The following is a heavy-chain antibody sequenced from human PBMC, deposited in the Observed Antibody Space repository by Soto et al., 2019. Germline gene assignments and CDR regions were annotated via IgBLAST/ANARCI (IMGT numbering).Heavy chain of an antibody. CDR1: GFTFNNYA. D-gene: IGHD4-17*01. V-gene: IGHV3-23*01. Sequence: EAQMLESGGGLVQPGGSLRLSCTTSGFTFNNYAMSWVRQAPGKGPEWVSGISRGVDRTYYADSVKGRFAISRDNSKNTLYMQMHSLRAEDPALYYCAKDANGDGVGGFEVWVQGTMVTVSS. CDR3: AKDANGDGVGGFEV. J-gene: IGHJ3*01. CDR2: ISRGVDRT.